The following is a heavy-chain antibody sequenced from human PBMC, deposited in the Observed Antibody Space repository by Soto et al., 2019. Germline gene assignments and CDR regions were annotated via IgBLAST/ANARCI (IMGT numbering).Heavy chain of an antibody. CDR2: IIPIFGTA. J-gene: IGHJ4*02. Sequence: QVQLVQSGAEVKKPGSSVKVSCKASGGTLSNYGITWVRQAPGQGLEWMGGIIPIFGTANYAQKFQGRVTIIADASTNTAYMELSSLRSEDTAVYYCAREQHRTVRLSRVGVQASYWGQGTLVTVSS. D-gene: IGHD1-1*01. CDR1: GGTLSNYG. V-gene: IGHV1-69*01. CDR3: AREQHRTVRLSRVGVQASY.